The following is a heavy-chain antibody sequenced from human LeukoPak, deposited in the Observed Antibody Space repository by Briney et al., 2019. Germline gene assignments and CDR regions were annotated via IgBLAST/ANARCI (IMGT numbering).Heavy chain of an antibody. Sequence: GGSLRLSCAASGFSFGDYYMSWIRQAPGKGLELVSYISGAGSIIYNIDSVKGRFTISRDNSKKSLYLQMNSLRAEDTAVYYCAKAPGPYYYDSSGYLGPYWGQGTLVTVSS. CDR1: GFSFGDYY. J-gene: IGHJ4*02. V-gene: IGHV3-11*04. D-gene: IGHD3-22*01. CDR2: ISGAGSII. CDR3: AKAPGPYYYDSSGYLGPY.